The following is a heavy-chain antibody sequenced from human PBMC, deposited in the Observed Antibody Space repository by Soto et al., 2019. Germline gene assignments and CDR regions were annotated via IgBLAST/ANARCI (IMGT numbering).Heavy chain of an antibody. Sequence: EVQLVESGGGLVKPGGSLRLSCAASGFTFSSYSMNWVRQAPGKGLEWVSSISSSSSYIYYADSVKGRFTISRDNAKNSLYLQMNSLRAEDTAMYYCAREQGAATFYYYYGMDVWGHGTTVTVSS. CDR2: ISSSSSYI. J-gene: IGHJ6*02. CDR1: GFTFSSYS. V-gene: IGHV3-21*01. CDR3: AREQGAATFYYYYGMDV. D-gene: IGHD2-15*01.